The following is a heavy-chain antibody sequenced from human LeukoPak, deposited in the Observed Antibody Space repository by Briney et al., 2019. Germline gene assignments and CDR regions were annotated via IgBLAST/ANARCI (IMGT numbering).Heavy chain of an antibody. CDR3: AKGYCSSTSCYIYYFDY. Sequence: SLRLCCAASGFTFDDYAMHWVRQAPGKGLKWVSGIRWNSGSIGYADSVKGRFNISRDNAKNSLYLQMNSLRAEDAAVYYCAKGYCSSTSCYIYYFDYWGQGTLVTVSS. J-gene: IGHJ4*02. CDR2: IRWNSGSI. D-gene: IGHD2-2*02. V-gene: IGHV3-9*01. CDR1: GFTFDDYA.